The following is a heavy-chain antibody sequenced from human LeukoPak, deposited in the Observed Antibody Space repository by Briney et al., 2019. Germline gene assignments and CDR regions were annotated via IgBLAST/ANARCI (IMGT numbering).Heavy chain of an antibody. CDR1: GFTFSSYG. Sequence: GGSLRLSCAASGFTFSSYGMHWVRQAPGKGLEWVAVIWYDGSNKYYADSVKGRFTISRDNSKNTLYLQMNSLRAEDTAVYYWATDSMIRLGGVIVMEGDYYFDYWGQGTLVTVS. V-gene: IGHV3-33*01. D-gene: IGHD3-16*02. CDR3: ATDSMIRLGGVIVMEGDYYFDY. CDR2: IWYDGSNK. J-gene: IGHJ4*02.